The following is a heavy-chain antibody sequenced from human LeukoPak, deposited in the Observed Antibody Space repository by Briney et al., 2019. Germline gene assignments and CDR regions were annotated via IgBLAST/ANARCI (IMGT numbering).Heavy chain of an antibody. D-gene: IGHD6-13*01. Sequence: ASVKVSCKASGYTFTSYYMHWVRQAPGQGLEWMGIINPSGGSTSYAQKFQGRVTITRDTSASTAYMELSSLRSEDTAVYYCARGGEDELKQQNYYYGMDVWGQGTTVTVSS. CDR2: INPSGGST. J-gene: IGHJ6*02. V-gene: IGHV1-46*01. CDR3: ARGGEDELKQQNYYYGMDV. CDR1: GYTFTSYY.